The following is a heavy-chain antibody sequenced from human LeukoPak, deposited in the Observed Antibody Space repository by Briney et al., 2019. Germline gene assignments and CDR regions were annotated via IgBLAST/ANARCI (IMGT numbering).Heavy chain of an antibody. CDR1: GGSISSYY. J-gene: IGHJ6*02. V-gene: IGHV4-59*01. CDR3: ARRVGHCSSISCPPPPYYGMDV. Sequence: NTSETLSLTCIISGGSISSYYWTWIRQPPGKGLEYIGHIYYSGSTSYKPSLKSRVTISVDTSKNHFSLKVIFATAADTAVYYCARRVGHCSSISCPPPPYYGMDVWGQGTTVTVSS. CDR2: IYYSGST. D-gene: IGHD2-2*01.